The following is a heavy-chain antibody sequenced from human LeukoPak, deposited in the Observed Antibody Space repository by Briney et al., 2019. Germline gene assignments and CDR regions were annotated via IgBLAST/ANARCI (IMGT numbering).Heavy chain of an antibody. J-gene: IGHJ6*02. CDR3: ARSNGMDV. D-gene: IGHD2/OR15-2a*01. V-gene: IGHV3-7*03. CDR2: VNRDGSET. CDR1: GFALSSHW. Sequence: PGGSLRLSCAASGFALSSHWMTWVRQVPGRGPEWVANVNRDGSETYYLDSVKGRFTISKDNAKNSLYLQMSSLRAEDTALYHCARSNGMDVWGQGTTVIVSS.